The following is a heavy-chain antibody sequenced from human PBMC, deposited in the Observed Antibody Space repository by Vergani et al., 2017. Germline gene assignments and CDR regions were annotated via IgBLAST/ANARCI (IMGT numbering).Heavy chain of an antibody. Sequence: QLQLQESGPGLVKPSETLSLTCSVSGASIDRSKNYWGWIRQPPGKGLEWIGSVIYSGNTNYDPSLKSRVTISIDTSKNQFTLKLNSVTAADTAVYYCARRTYYDFGFDIWGQGIMVTVSS. V-gene: IGHV4-39*01. CDR3: ARRTYYDFGFDI. CDR2: VIYSGNT. J-gene: IGHJ5*02. CDR1: GASIDRSKNY. D-gene: IGHD3-3*01.